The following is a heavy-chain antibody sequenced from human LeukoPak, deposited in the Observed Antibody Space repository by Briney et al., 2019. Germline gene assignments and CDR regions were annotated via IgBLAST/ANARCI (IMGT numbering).Heavy chain of an antibody. J-gene: IGHJ4*02. CDR3: ARAGYSFGTGYYFDY. CDR2: VYYTGST. V-gene: IGHV4-59*01. D-gene: IGHD3/OR15-3a*01. CDR1: GGSITSYY. Sequence: SETLSLTCSVSGGSITSYYWTWIRQPPGRGLEWIGYVYYTGSTNYNPSLKSRVSLSVDTSKNQFSLKVTSVTAADTAVYYCARAGYSFGTGYYFDYWGQGTLVTVST.